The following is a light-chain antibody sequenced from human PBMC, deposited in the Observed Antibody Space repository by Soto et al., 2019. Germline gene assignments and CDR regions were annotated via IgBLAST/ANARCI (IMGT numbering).Light chain of an antibody. Sequence: DIHMTQSPSSLSASVGDTVTITCRASQNIDMYLNWSKQXXGXXXXVXXXXXXNXQRGVPSRFSGSGSGTDFTLTISSLQPEDFASYFCQHTFNSPPWTFGQGTRLDI. J-gene: IGKJ5*01. CDR2: XXX. CDR1: QNIDMY. V-gene: IGKV1-39*01. CDR3: QHTFNSPPWT.